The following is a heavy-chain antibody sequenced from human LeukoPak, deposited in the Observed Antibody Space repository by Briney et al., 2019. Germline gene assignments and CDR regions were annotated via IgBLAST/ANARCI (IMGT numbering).Heavy chain of an antibody. CDR3: AHSGSYYQYYYGMDV. J-gene: IGHJ6*02. CDR2: IIPILGIA. Sequence: ASVTVSCKASGGTFSSYTISWVRQAPGQGLEWMGRIIPILGIANYAQKFQGRVTITADKSTSTAYMELSSLRSEDTAVYYCAHSGSYYQYYYGMDVWGQGTTVTVSS. D-gene: IGHD3-10*01. V-gene: IGHV1-69*02. CDR1: GGTFSSYT.